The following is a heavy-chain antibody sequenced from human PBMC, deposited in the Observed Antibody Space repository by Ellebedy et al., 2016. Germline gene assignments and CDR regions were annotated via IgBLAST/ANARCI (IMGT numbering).Heavy chain of an antibody. CDR3: ARDIRLGGCGGGSCHPF. CDR1: GFIFRNYA. CDR2: ISSGGDST. J-gene: IGHJ4*02. D-gene: IGHD2-15*01. V-gene: IGHV3-23*01. Sequence: GESLKISXAVSGFIFRNYAMNWVRQAPGKGLEWVSGISSGGDSTYYADSVKGRFTISRDNSKNTLYLQLNSLRVEDTAMYYCARDIRLGGCGGGSCHPFWGQGTLATVSS.